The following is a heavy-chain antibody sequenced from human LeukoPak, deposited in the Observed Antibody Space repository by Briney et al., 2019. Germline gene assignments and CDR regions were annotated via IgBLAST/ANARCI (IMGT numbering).Heavy chain of an antibody. J-gene: IGHJ3*02. V-gene: IGHV3-11*01. CDR3: ARVARWDYYDSSGYSDAFDI. Sequence: GGSLRLSCAASGFTFSDYYMSWIRQAPGKGLEGVSYISSSGRTIDYADSVYGRFTISRENATNSLYLQMNSLRAEDTAVYYCARVARWDYYDSSGYSDAFDIWGQGTMVTVSS. D-gene: IGHD3-22*01. CDR1: GFTFSDYY. CDR2: ISSSGRTI.